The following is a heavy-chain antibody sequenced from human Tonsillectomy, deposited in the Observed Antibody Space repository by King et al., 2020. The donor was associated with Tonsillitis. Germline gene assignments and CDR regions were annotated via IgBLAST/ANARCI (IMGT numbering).Heavy chain of an antibody. CDR1: GFTVSNNY. CDR2: LYTGGST. J-gene: IGHJ3*01. CDR3: ASGPDGY. V-gene: IGHV3-53*01. Sequence: VQLVESGGGLIQPGGSLRLSCAASGFTVSNNYMTWVRQAPGKGLEWVSVLYTGGSTFYADSVKGRFTISRDNSKNTLYFQMNSLRAEDTAVYYCASGPDGYWGQGTMVTVSS. D-gene: IGHD1-14*01.